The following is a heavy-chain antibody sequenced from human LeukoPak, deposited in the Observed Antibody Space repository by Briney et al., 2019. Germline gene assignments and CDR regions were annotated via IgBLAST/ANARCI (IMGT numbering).Heavy chain of an antibody. CDR3: ARCIGPSSTSCSNWFDP. Sequence: ASMKVSCKASGYTFTSYGISWVRQAPGQGLEWMEWISAYNGNTNYAQKLQGTVTMTTDTATSTAYMELRSLRSDDTAVYYCARCIGPSSTSCSNWFDPWGQGTLVTVSS. D-gene: IGHD2-2*01. J-gene: IGHJ5*02. CDR1: GYTFTSYG. V-gene: IGHV1-18*01. CDR2: ISAYNGNT.